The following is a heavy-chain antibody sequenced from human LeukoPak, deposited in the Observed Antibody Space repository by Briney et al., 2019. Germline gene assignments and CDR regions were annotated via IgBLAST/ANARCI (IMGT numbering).Heavy chain of an antibody. V-gene: IGHV1-2*02. Sequence: ASVKVSCKASGYTFTGYYMHWVRQAPGQGLEWMGWINPNSGGTNYAQKFQGRVTMTRDTSISTAYMELSRLRSDDTAVYYCARGLYGGNLFEAFDIWGQGTMVTVSS. CDR3: ARGLYGGNLFEAFDI. D-gene: IGHD4-23*01. CDR1: GYTFTGYY. J-gene: IGHJ3*02. CDR2: INPNSGGT.